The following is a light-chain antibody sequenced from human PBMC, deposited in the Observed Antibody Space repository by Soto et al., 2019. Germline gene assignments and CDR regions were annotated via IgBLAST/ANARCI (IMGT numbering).Light chain of an antibody. V-gene: IGKV1-16*01. CDR1: QGIGNY. J-gene: IGKJ3*01. CDR3: QQCDTYPFT. CDR2: ATS. Sequence: DIQMTQSPSSLSASVGDRVTITCRASQGIGNYLAWFQQKPGKVPKSLIFATSNLQSGVPSRFSGSGSGTDFTLTISSLQPEDFATYYCQQCDTYPFTFGPGTTVDIK.